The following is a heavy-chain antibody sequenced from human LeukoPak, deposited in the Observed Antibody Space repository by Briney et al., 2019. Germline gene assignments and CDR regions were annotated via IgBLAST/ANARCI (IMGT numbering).Heavy chain of an antibody. CDR3: ARKTEGSGSYRDYYGMDV. CDR1: GDSVSSNSAA. J-gene: IGHJ6*02. V-gene: IGHV6-1*01. D-gene: IGHD3-10*01. CDR2: TYYRSQWYN. Sequence: SQTLSLTCAISGDSVSSNSAAWNWIRQSPSRGLEWLGRTYYRSQWYNDYAISVKSRITINPDTSKNQFSLQLNSVTPEDTAVYYCARKTEGSGSYRDYYGMDVWGQGTTVTVSS.